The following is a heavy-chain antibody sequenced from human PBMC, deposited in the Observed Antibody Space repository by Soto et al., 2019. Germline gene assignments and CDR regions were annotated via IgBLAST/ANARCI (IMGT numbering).Heavy chain of an antibody. V-gene: IGHV5-51*01. D-gene: IGHD3-22*01. Sequence: GESLTLSCKGSGYSFTSYWIGWVRQLPGKGLEWMWIIYPGDSDTRYSPSFQGQVNITADKSISTAEMQWSSLKAWERAMYYCGRQFDSSVYYYVDAMDVWGQGTTVTVSS. CDR1: GYSFTSYW. J-gene: IGHJ6*02. CDR3: GRQFDSSVYYYVDAMDV. CDR2: IYPGDSDT.